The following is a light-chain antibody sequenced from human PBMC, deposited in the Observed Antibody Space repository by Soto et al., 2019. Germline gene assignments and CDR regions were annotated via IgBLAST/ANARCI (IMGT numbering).Light chain of an antibody. CDR3: QQYNYWPPFT. CDR1: QSASNN. J-gene: IGKJ2*01. V-gene: IGKV3-15*01. Sequence: EIVMTQSPATLSVSPGDRATLSCRASQSASNNVAWYHQKPGQAPRLLIYGASTRASGLPARFSGSGSGTDFTLTISSLQSEDFGVYYCQQYNYWPPFTFDQGTKLEIK. CDR2: GAS.